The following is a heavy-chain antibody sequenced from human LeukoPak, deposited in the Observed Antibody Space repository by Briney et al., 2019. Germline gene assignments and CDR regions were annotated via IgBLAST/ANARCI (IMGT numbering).Heavy chain of an antibody. CDR1: GSTFSSYA. V-gene: IGHV3-23*01. J-gene: IGHJ4*02. Sequence: GGSLRLSCAASGSTFSSYAMSWVRQAPGKGLEWVSTISGSGSSTYYADSVKGRFTISRDNSKNTLYLQMNSLRAEDTAIYYCAKDSYYYGSGSFYWGQGTLVTVSS. CDR2: ISGSGSST. D-gene: IGHD3-10*01. CDR3: AKDSYYYGSGSFY.